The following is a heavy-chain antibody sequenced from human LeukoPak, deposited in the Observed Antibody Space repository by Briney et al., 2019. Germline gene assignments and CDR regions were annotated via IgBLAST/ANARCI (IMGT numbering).Heavy chain of an antibody. CDR3: ARDGHTSSWYYNWFDP. Sequence: SETLSLTCTVSGGSISSGYYWGWIRQPPGKGLEWIGSIYHSGSTYYSPSLKSRVTISVDTSKNQFSLKLSSVTAADTAVYYCARDGHTSSWYYNWFDPWGQGTLVTVSS. CDR2: IYHSGST. CDR1: GGSISSGYY. V-gene: IGHV4-38-2*02. D-gene: IGHD6-13*01. J-gene: IGHJ5*02.